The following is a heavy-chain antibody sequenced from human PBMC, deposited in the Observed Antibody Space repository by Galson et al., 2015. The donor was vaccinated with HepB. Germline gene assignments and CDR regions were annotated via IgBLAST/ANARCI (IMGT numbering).Heavy chain of an antibody. D-gene: IGHD3-3*01. CDR1: GFTVSSNY. CDR3: ARGFYDFWSGYPNWFDP. V-gene: IGHV3-53*01. Sequence: SLRLSCAASGFTVSSNYMSWVRQAPGKGLEWVSVIYSGGSTYYADSVKGRFTISRDNSKNTLYLQMNSLRAEDTAVYYCARGFYDFWSGYPNWFDPWGQGTLVTVSS. J-gene: IGHJ5*02. CDR2: IYSGGST.